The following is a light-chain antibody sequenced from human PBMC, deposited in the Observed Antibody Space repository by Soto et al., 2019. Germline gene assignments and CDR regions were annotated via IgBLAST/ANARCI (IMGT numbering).Light chain of an antibody. CDR1: QSVSSN. CDR3: QHYNNWPPWT. Sequence: IVMTQSPATLSVFSGERATFSCRASQSVSSNLAWYQQKPGQAPRLLIYGASIRATGIPARFSGSGSGTEFTLTISTLQSEDFAIYYCQHYNNWPPWTFGQGTKVDIK. V-gene: IGKV3-15*01. J-gene: IGKJ1*01. CDR2: GAS.